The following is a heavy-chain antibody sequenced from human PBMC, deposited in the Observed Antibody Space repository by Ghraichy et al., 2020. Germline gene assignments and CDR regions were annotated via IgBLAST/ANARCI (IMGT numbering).Heavy chain of an antibody. CDR3: SRDRSSDYFDY. CDR2: IFYSGST. J-gene: IGHJ4*02. V-gene: IGHV4-61*01. D-gene: IGHD2-15*01. Sequence: SETLSLTFTVSGGSVSSGSYYWSWIRQPPGKGLEWIGYIFYSGSTNYNPSLKSRVTISGDTTKKQFSLKLSSVTAADTAVYYCSRDRSSDYFDYWGQGTLVTVSS. CDR1: GGSVSSGSYY.